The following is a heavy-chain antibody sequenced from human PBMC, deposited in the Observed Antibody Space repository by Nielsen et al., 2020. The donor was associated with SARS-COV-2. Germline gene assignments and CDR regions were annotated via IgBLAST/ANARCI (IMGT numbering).Heavy chain of an antibody. CDR1: GGTFSSYA. J-gene: IGHJ6*02. CDR3: ARVNSGPLAYYYYGMDV. CDR2: IIPIFGTA. V-gene: IGHV1-69*13. Sequence: SVKVSCKASGGTFSSYATSWVRQAPGQGLEWMGGIIPIFGTANYAQKFQGRVTITADESTSTAYMELSSLRSEDTAVYYCARVNSGPLAYYYYGMDVWGQGTTVTVSS.